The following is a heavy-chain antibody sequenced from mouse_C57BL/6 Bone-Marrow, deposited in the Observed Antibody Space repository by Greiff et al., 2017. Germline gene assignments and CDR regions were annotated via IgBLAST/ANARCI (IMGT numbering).Heavy chain of an antibody. V-gene: IGHV7-3*01. CDR1: GFTFTDYY. CDR2: IRNKANGYTT. CDR3: ARSPGNSNYRYAMDY. J-gene: IGHJ4*01. Sequence: EVQLVESGGGLVQPGGSLSLSCAASGFTFTDYYMSWVRQPPGKALEWLGFIRNKANGYTTEYSASVKGRFTISRDNSQSILYLQMNALRAEDSATYYCARSPGNSNYRYAMDYWGQGTSVTVSS. D-gene: IGHD2-5*01.